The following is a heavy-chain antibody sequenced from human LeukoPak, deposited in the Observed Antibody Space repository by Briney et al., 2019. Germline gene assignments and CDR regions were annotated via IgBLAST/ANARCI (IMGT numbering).Heavy chain of an antibody. J-gene: IGHJ5*02. V-gene: IGHV5-51*01. Sequence: GESLKISCEASGHTFTNSWIAWVRQKPGQGPEWMGLIYPDDSDTRHNPSFQGQVIISADKSINTAYLQWRSLKASDTAMYYCARSAGHCSDGLCYAYNWFDLWGQGTLVTVSS. CDR3: ARSAGHCSDGLCYAYNWFDL. CDR2: IYPDDSDT. CDR1: GHTFTNSW. D-gene: IGHD2-8*01.